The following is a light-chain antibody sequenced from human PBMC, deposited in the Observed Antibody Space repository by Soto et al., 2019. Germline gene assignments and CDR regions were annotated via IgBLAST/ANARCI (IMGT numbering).Light chain of an antibody. CDR1: SSDVGGYNY. CDR2: DVS. CDR3: SSYTSSSTRLV. V-gene: IGLV2-14*01. J-gene: IGLJ2*01. Sequence: QSVLTQPASVSGTPGQSITISCTGTSSDVGGYNYVSWYQQHPGKAPKLMIYDVSNRPSGVSNRFSGSTSGNTASLTISGLQAEDEDDYYCSSYTSSSTRLVFGGGTKLTVL.